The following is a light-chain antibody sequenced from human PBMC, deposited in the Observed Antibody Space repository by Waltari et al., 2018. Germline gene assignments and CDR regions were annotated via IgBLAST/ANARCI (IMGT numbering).Light chain of an antibody. CDR2: HAT. CDR1: IWGDKY. Sequence: SSELTQPPSVSVSPGQKARITCSGDIWGDKYACWYQQKAGQSPGLVIYHATKRPSGIPVRFSGSNSGNTATLTISGTQTMDEADYYCQAWDTSGVVFGGGTKLTVL. V-gene: IGLV3-1*01. CDR3: QAWDTSGVV. J-gene: IGLJ2*01.